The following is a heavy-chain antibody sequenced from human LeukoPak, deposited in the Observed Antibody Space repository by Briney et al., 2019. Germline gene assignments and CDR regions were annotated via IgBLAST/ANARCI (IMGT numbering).Heavy chain of an antibody. J-gene: IGHJ6*03. Sequence: PSETLSLTCTVSGGSISSGDYYWSWIRQPPGKGLEWIGYIYYSGSTYYNPSLKSRVTISVDTSKNQFSLKLSSVTAADTAVYYCARRYYYYYYMDVWXXXTTVTVSS. CDR3: ARRYYYYYYMDV. CDR2: IYYSGST. V-gene: IGHV4-30-4*08. CDR1: GGSISSGDYY.